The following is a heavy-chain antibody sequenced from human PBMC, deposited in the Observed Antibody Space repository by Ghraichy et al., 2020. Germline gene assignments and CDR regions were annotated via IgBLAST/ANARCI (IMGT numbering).Heavy chain of an antibody. D-gene: IGHD1-1*01. V-gene: IGHV4-30-4*01. CDR3: ARSTTHFFDS. CDR2: IYYNGNT. Sequence: SLNISCTVSGASISDRNYYWSWIRQPPGKGLEWIAYIYYNGNTYDNPSLKSRGSLSVDTSKNQFSLKVTSVTAADTAVYYCARSTTHFFDSWGQGILVTVSS. CDR1: GASISDRNYY. J-gene: IGHJ4*02.